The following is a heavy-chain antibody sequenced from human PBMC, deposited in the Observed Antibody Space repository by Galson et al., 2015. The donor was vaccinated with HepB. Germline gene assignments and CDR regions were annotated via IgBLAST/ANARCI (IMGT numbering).Heavy chain of an antibody. CDR2: VNHRGST. J-gene: IGHJ4*02. CDR3: ARLEYTYGYSFSY. Sequence: LSLTCGVYGESFNAYYWNWIRQPPGKGLEWIGEVNHRGSTNFNPSLESRLTMSVDTSKNQVSLTLNSVTAADTAVYYCARLEYTYGYSFSYWGQGTLVSVSS. D-gene: IGHD5-18*01. CDR1: GESFNAYY. V-gene: IGHV4-34*01.